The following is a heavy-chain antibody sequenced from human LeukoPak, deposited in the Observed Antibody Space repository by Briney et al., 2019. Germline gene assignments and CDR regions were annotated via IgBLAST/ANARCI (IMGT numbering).Heavy chain of an antibody. V-gene: IGHV3-66*01. J-gene: IGHJ4*02. D-gene: IGHD3-22*01. CDR1: GFPVSSNY. Sequence: GSLRLSCAASGFPVSSNYMSWVRQAPGKGLEWVSVIYSGGSTYYADSVKGRFTISRDNSKNTLYLQMNSLRAEDTAVYYCARESGHNYYDSSGPGWYFDYWGQGTLVTVSS. CDR3: ARESGHNYYDSSGPGWYFDY. CDR2: IYSGGST.